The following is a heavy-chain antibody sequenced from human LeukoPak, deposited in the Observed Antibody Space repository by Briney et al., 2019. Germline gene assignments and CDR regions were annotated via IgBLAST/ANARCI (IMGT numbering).Heavy chain of an antibody. CDR1: GGSFSGYF. J-gene: IGHJ4*02. V-gene: IGHV4-34*01. Sequence: SETLSLTCAVYGGSFSGYFWIWIRQRPGKGLEWIGEINHKGSTNCNPSLRSRLTISVDKSKNQVSLKLSSVTAADTAVYFCTRAGAQQQLVDFWGQGTLVSVSS. CDR2: INHKGST. CDR3: TRAGAQQQLVDF. D-gene: IGHD6-13*01.